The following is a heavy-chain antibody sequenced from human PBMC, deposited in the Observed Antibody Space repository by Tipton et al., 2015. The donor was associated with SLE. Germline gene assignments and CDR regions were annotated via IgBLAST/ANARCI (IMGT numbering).Heavy chain of an antibody. CDR1: GGSFSGHY. Sequence: TLSLTCAVYGGSFSGHYWSWIRQPPGKGLGWVGEINHIGVTNYNPSLKSRVTMSVDTSKNQFSLNLSSVTAADTAVYYCASSYSSGWYNVDYWGHGTLVTVSS. D-gene: IGHD6-19*01. V-gene: IGHV4-34*01. CDR2: INHIGVT. CDR3: ASSYSSGWYNVDY. J-gene: IGHJ4*01.